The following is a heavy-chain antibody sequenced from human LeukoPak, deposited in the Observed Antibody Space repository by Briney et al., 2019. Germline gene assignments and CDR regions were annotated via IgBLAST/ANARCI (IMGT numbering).Heavy chain of an antibody. Sequence: SQTLSLTCTVSGGSISSGSYYWSWIRQPAGKGLEWIGRIFTSGSTKYNPSLKSRVTISVDTSKNQFSLKLSSVTAADTAVYYCARERREQLLPPYTRSVTYFDYWGQGTLVTVSS. CDR1: GGSISSGSYY. CDR2: IFTSGST. V-gene: IGHV4-61*02. J-gene: IGHJ4*02. D-gene: IGHD2-2*01. CDR3: ARERREQLLPPYTRSVTYFDY.